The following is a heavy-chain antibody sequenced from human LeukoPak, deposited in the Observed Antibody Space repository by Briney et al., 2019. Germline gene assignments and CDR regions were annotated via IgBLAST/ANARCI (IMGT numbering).Heavy chain of an antibody. CDR1: GYTFTCYY. CDR3: ARETVPAIAAPRGLNY. CDR2: INPNSGGT. V-gene: IGHV1-2*02. J-gene: IGHJ4*02. Sequence: ASAKVSCKASGYTFTCYYKHWVRQAPGQGLEWMGWINPNSGGTNYAQKFQGRVTMTRDTSISTAYMELSRLRSDDTAVYYCARETVPAIAAPRGLNYWGQGTLVTVSS. D-gene: IGHD6-13*01.